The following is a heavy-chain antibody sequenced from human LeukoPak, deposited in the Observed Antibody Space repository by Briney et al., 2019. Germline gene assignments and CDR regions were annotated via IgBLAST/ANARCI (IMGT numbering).Heavy chain of an antibody. J-gene: IGHJ3*02. D-gene: IGHD3-16*01. Sequence: SVKVSCKASGGTFSSYAISWVRQAPGQGLEWMGGIIPIFGTANYAQKFQGRVTITADKSTTTAYMELSSLRSEDTAVYYCASELGVIDAFDIWGQGTMVTVSS. V-gene: IGHV1-69*06. CDR3: ASELGVIDAFDI. CDR1: GGTFSSYA. CDR2: IIPIFGTA.